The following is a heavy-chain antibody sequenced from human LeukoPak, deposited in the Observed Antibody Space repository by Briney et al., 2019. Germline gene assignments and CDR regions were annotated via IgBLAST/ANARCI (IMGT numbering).Heavy chain of an antibody. CDR2: IVVGRGKT. CDR1: GFTFTSSA. J-gene: IGHJ2*01. V-gene: IGHV1-58*02. CDR3: AAASGFYSGYWYFDL. D-gene: IGHD2-15*01. Sequence: TSVKVSCKASGFTFTSSAMQWVRQARGQRREGIGWIVVGRGKTNYAQKFQERVTSTKDMSQSTACIELSSLRSEHTAVYYCAAASGFYSGYWYFDLWGRGTLVTVSS.